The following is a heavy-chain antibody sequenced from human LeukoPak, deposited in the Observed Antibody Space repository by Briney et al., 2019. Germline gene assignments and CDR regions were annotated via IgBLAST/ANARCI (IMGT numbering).Heavy chain of an antibody. CDR1: GGSISSYY. J-gene: IGHJ4*02. Sequence: SETLSLTCTVSGGSISSYYWSWIRQPAGKGLEWIGRIYTSGSTNYNPSIKSRVTMSVDTSNNQFSLKLSSVTAADTAVYYCARGGYPNYYDSSGYSSVVDYWGQGTLVTVSS. D-gene: IGHD3-22*01. CDR3: ARGGYPNYYDSSGYSSVVDY. CDR2: IYTSGST. V-gene: IGHV4-4*07.